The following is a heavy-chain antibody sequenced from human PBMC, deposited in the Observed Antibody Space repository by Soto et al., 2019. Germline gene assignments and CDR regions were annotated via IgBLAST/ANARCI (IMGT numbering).Heavy chain of an antibody. CDR1: GFTFSSYA. CDR2: ISGSGGST. Sequence: GGSLRLSCAASGFTFSSYAMSWVRQAPGKGLEWVSAISGSGGSTYYADSVKGRFTISRDNSKNTLYLQMNSLRAEDTAVYYCAKDRWANRQNEAKDRIAVAGHPVFDYWGQGTLVTVSS. D-gene: IGHD6-19*01. CDR3: AKDRWANRQNEAKDRIAVAGHPVFDY. V-gene: IGHV3-23*01. J-gene: IGHJ4*02.